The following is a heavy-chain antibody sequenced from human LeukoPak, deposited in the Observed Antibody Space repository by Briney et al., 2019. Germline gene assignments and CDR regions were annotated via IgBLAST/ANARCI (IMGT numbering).Heavy chain of an antibody. CDR3: ARAYDSSGYYPGY. V-gene: IGHV1-58*01. Sequence: RGASVKVSCKASGFTFTSSAVQWVRQARGQRLEWIGWIVVGSGNTNYAQKFQGRVTITRDTSANTVYMELSSLRSEDTAVYFCARAYDSSGYYPGYWGQGTLVTVSS. D-gene: IGHD3-22*01. J-gene: IGHJ4*02. CDR1: GFTFTSSA. CDR2: IVVGSGNT.